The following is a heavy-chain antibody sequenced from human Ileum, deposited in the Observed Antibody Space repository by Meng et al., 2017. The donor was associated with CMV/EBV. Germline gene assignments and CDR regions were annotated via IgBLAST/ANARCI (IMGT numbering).Heavy chain of an antibody. J-gene: IGHJ4*02. CDR3: AKGPPAWELPAVDY. CDR1: GFTFSSYA. Sequence: GESLKISCAASGFTFSSYAMSWVRQAPGKGLEWVSAISGSGGSTYYADSVKGRFTISRDNSKNTLYLQMNSLRAEDTAVYYCAKGPPAWELPAVDYWGQGTLVTVSS. V-gene: IGHV3-23*01. CDR2: ISGSGGST. D-gene: IGHD1-26*01.